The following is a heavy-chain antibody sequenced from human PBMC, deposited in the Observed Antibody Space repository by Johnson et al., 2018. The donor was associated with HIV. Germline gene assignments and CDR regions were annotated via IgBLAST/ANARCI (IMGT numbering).Heavy chain of an antibody. Sequence: QVQLVESGGGVVQPGGSLRLSCAASGFTFSDYGMHWVRQAPGKGLEWVAFIRYDGGYKYYADSVKGRFTISRDSSKNTLYMQMNSLRAEDTAVYYCAKDQIKRLPVDWAFDIWGQGTMVTVSS. CDR3: AKDQIKRLPVDWAFDI. CDR2: IRYDGGYK. V-gene: IGHV3-30*02. J-gene: IGHJ3*02. D-gene: IGHD5-12*01. CDR1: GFTFSDYG.